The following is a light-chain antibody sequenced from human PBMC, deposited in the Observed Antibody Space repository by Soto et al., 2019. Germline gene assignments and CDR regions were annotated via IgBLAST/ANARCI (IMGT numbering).Light chain of an antibody. CDR2: DVS. CDR3: SSYTSSSTLAV. Sequence: QSALTQPASVSGSPGQSITISCTGTSSDVGGYNYVSWYQQHPGKAPKLMIYDVSNRPSGVSNRCSGSKSGNTAYLTISGLQAEDEAEYYCSSYTSSSTLAVFGTGTKLTVL. CDR1: SSDVGGYNY. V-gene: IGLV2-14*01. J-gene: IGLJ1*01.